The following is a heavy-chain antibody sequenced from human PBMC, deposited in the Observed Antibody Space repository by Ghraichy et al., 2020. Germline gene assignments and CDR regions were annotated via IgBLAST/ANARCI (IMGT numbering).Heavy chain of an antibody. CDR2: ISWSNTYI. CDR1: GFTFGDYA. Sequence: GGSLRLSCAASGFTFGDYAMHWVRQVPGKGLEWVSGISWSNTYIGYADSVKGRFTISRDNAKNSLYLQMNSLRAEDTALYYCAKDLSDDLGEDSYYGMDAWGQGTTVTVSS. J-gene: IGHJ6*02. D-gene: IGHD3-16*01. CDR3: AKDLSDDLGEDSYYGMDA. V-gene: IGHV3-9*01.